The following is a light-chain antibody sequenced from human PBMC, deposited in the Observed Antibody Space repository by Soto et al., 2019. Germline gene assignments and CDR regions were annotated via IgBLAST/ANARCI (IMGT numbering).Light chain of an antibody. V-gene: IGKV3-15*01. CDR1: QGVSSN. CDR3: QQYNNWPPLT. Sequence: EIVMTQSRATLSVSPGERATLSCRASQGVSSNLAWYQQKPGQAPRLLIYGASTRATGIPARFSGSGSGTEFALTISSLQSEDFAVNYCQQYNNWPPLTFGGGTKVEIK. CDR2: GAS. J-gene: IGKJ4*01.